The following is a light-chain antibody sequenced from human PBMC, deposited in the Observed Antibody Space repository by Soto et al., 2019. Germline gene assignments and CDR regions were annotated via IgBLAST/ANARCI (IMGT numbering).Light chain of an antibody. CDR2: DIF. CDR3: QQRSNWLIT. J-gene: IGKJ5*01. CDR1: QSVGSD. Sequence: DIVLTQSPGTLSLSPVARATLSCMASQSVGSDLAWYQQKPGQAPRLVIYDIFTRATGVPTRISGSGSGTDFTLTLRSPEPEDLAVYYCQQRSNWLITFGQGPRLEIK. V-gene: IGKV3-11*01.